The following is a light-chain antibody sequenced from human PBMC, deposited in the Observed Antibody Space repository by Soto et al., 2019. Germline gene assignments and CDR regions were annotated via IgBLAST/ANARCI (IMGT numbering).Light chain of an antibody. CDR3: QQYTSYPWT. V-gene: IGKV1-5*01. Sequence: TITCRASQTIRSRLAWFQQKPGKAPKLLIYDASSLESGVPQRFSGSGSGTEFTLTISSLQTDDFATYYCQQYTSYPWTFGQGTKVDI. J-gene: IGKJ1*01. CDR1: QTIRSR. CDR2: DAS.